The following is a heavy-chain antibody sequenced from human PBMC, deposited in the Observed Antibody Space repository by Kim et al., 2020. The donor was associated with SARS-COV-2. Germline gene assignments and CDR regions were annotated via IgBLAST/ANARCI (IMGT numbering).Heavy chain of an antibody. D-gene: IGHD6-13*01. V-gene: IGHV3-48*02. CDR3: ARDGHGSSYSFDY. J-gene: IGHJ4*02. Sequence: GGSLILSCGASGFSFNVYSMNWVRQTPGKGLEWVSYITTGSSIKYYADSVRGRFTISRDNAKNSLYLQMNSLRDEDTAVYYCARDGHGSSYSFDYWGQGTLVTVSS. CDR2: ITTGSSIK. CDR1: GFSFNVYS.